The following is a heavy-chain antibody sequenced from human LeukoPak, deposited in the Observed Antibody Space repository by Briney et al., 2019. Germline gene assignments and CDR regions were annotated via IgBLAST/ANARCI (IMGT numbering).Heavy chain of an antibody. J-gene: IGHJ4*02. CDR1: GGTFSSYA. CDR3: ARRGYSYGPIDY. CDR2: IIPIFGTA. Sequence: SVKVSCKASGGTFSSYAISWVRQAPGQGLEWMGGIIPIFGTANYAQKFQGRVTITTDESTSTAYMELSSLRSEDTAVYYCARRGYSYGPIDYWGQGTFVTVSS. V-gene: IGHV1-69*05. D-gene: IGHD5-18*01.